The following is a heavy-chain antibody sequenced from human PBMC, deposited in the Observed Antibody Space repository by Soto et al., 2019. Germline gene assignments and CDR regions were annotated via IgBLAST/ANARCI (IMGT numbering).Heavy chain of an antibody. CDR2: ISSSSSYI. V-gene: IGHV3-21*01. J-gene: IGHJ4*02. D-gene: IGHD1-7*01. Sequence: EVQLVESGGGLVKPGGSLRLSCAASGFTFSSYSMNWVRQAPGKGLEWVSSISSSSSYIYYADSVKGRFTISRDNAKNSLYLQMNLLRAEDTAVYYCAREGYKWNYKGYYWGQGTLVTVSS. CDR3: AREGYKWNYKGYY. CDR1: GFTFSSYS.